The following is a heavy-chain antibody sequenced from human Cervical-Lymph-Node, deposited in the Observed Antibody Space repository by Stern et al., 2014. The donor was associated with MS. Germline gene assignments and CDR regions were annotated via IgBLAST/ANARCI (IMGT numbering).Heavy chain of an antibody. Sequence: VQLVESGPGLVKPSQTLSLICAVSGGSMASSTGGYFWSWIRQPPGKGLEWIGFIYYSGITYYNPSLKRRTTISVDTSKNQVSLRLTSMTAADTAVYYCARVAYCGGDCSAFDSWGQGTLVTVSS. CDR1: GGSMASSTGGYF. CDR2: IYYSGIT. V-gene: IGHV4-31*11. D-gene: IGHD2-21*02. J-gene: IGHJ4*02. CDR3: ARVAYCGGDCSAFDS.